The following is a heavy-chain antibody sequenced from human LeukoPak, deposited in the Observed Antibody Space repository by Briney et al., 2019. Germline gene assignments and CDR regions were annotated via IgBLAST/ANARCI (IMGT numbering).Heavy chain of an antibody. V-gene: IGHV3-30*02. Sequence: GGSLRLSCEASGFTFNSYGMHWVRQAPGKGLERVAFIRFDGTNQYYADSAKGRFTISRDNSKNTLYLQMNSLRAEDTAVYYCAKVGVGATYYYYYMDVWGKGTTVTVSS. CDR2: IRFDGTNQ. CDR1: GFTFNSYG. D-gene: IGHD1-26*01. J-gene: IGHJ6*03. CDR3: AKVGVGATYYYYYMDV.